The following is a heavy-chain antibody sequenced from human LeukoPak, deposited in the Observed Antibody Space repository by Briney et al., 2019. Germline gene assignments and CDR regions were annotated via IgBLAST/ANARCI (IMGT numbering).Heavy chain of an antibody. CDR2: IIPILGIA. J-gene: IGHJ2*01. V-gene: IGHV1-69*04. D-gene: IGHD6-13*01. Sequence: SVKVSCKASGGTFNNYAISWVRQAPGQGLEWMGRIIPILGIANYAQKFQGRVTITADKSTSTAYMDLSSLRSDDTAVYYCAGEDIGYSSSWIRDWYFDLWGRGTLVTVSS. CDR3: AGEDIGYSSSWIRDWYFDL. CDR1: GGTFNNYA.